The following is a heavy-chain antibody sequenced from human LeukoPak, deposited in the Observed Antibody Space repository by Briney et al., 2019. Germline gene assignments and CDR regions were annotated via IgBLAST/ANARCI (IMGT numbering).Heavy chain of an antibody. CDR2: INHSGST. Sequence: SETLSLTCAVYGGSFSGYYRSWIRQPPGKGLEWIGEINHSGSTNYNPSLKSRVTISVDTSKNQFSLKLSSVTAADTAVYYCARVARTDSSSWYRQPFDPWGQGTLVTVSS. CDR3: ARVARTDSSSWYRQPFDP. V-gene: IGHV4-34*01. J-gene: IGHJ5*02. CDR1: GGSFSGYY. D-gene: IGHD6-13*01.